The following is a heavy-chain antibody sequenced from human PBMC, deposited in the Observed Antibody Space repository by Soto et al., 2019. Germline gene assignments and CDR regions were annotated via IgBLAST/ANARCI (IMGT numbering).Heavy chain of an antibody. V-gene: IGHV3-9*01. J-gene: IGHJ3*01. CDR2: ISWNSGRF. CDR3: VRDKGQGGWGDAFDL. D-gene: IGHD3-16*01. CDR1: GFTFDDYA. Sequence: LRLSCVASGFTFDDYAMHWVRQVPGKGLEWVAGISWNSGRFDYGDSVRGRSIISRDNAQKSVHLEMHSLRLHDTALYFCVRDKGQGGWGDAFDLWGQGTMVTVSS.